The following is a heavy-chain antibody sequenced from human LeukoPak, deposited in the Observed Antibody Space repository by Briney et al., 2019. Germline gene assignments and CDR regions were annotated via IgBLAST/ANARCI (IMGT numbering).Heavy chain of an antibody. V-gene: IGHV4-30-2*01. CDR1: GGSISSGDYY. D-gene: IGHD5-24*01. CDR2: IYHSGST. Sequence: SQTLSLTCTVSGGSISSGDYYWSWIRQPPGKGLEWIGYIYHSGSTYYNPSLKSRVTISVDRSKNQFSLKLSSVTTADTAVYYCARFSRDGYDYWGQGTLVTVSS. J-gene: IGHJ4*02. CDR3: ARFSRDGYDY.